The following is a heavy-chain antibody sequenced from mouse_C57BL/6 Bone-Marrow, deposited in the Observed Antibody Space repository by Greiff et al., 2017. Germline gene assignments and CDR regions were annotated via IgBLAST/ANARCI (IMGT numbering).Heavy chain of an antibody. CDR2: IDPETGGT. V-gene: IGHV1-15*01. CDR3: TRNTTVVATGEYAMDY. J-gene: IGHJ4*01. D-gene: IGHD1-1*01. CDR1: GYTFTDYE. Sequence: VQLQQSGAELVRPGASVTLSCKASGYTFTDYEMHWVKQTPVHGLEWIGAIDPETGGTAYNQKFKGKAILTADKSSSTAYMELRSLTSEDSAVYYCTRNTTVVATGEYAMDYWGQGTSVTVSS.